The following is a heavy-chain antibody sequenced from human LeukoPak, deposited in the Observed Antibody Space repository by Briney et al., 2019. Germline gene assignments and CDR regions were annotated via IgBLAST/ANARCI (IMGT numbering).Heavy chain of an antibody. V-gene: IGHV3-33*08. Sequence: PGGSLRLSCAASGFTFSSYAIHWVRQAPGKGLEWVAVIWYDGSNKYYADSVKGRFTISRDNSKNTLYLQMNSLRAEDTAVYYCARVGIAAAGFDYWGQGTLVTVSS. CDR1: GFTFSSYA. J-gene: IGHJ4*02. D-gene: IGHD6-13*01. CDR3: ARVGIAAAGFDY. CDR2: IWYDGSNK.